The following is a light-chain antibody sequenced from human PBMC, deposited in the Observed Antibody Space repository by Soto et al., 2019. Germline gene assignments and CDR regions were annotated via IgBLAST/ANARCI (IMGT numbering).Light chain of an antibody. CDR3: AAWDDSLSGPV. J-gene: IGLJ3*02. V-gene: IGLV1-44*01. CDR2: NNN. Sequence: QSVLTQPPSASGTPGQRVTSSGSGSRASIGSNTVTWYQHLPGAAPKLLVYNNNQRPSGVPERFSGSKSDTSASLAISGLQFEDEAVYYCAAWDDSLSGPVFGGGTKLTVL. CDR1: RASIGSNT.